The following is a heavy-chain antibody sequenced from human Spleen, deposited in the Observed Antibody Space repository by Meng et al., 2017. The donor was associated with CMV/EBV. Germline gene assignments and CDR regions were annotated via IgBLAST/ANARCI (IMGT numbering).Heavy chain of an antibody. V-gene: IGHV1-46*01. D-gene: IGHD3-9*01. CDR3: ARELPPGGILTGYHPLGY. Sequence: QGQLVQAGAEVKKPGASWKVSCKASGYTFTSYYMHWVRQAPGQGLEWMGIINPSGGSTSYAQKFQGRVTMTRDTSTSTVYMELSSLRSEDTAVYYCARELPPGGILTGYHPLGYWGQGTLVTVSS. J-gene: IGHJ4*02. CDR2: INPSGGST. CDR1: GYTFTSYY.